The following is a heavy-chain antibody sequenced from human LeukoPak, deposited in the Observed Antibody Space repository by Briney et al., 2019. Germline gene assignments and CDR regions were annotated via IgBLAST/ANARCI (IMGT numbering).Heavy chain of an antibody. J-gene: IGHJ4*02. CDR1: GFTFSSYS. CDR2: ISSSSSYI. D-gene: IGHD2-15*01. CDR3: ARGRVVVTADY. Sequence: GGSLRPSCAASGFTFSSYSMNWVRQAPGKGLEWVSSISSSSSYIYYADSVKGRFTISRDNAKNSLYLQMNSLRAEDTAVYYCARGRVVVTADYWGQGTLVTVSS. V-gene: IGHV3-21*01.